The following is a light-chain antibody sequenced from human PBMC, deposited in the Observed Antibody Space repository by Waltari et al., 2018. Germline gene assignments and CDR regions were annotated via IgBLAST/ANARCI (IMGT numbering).Light chain of an antibody. V-gene: IGKV3-20*01. Sequence: EIVLTQSPGSLSSSPGERVTLSCRASQSVSRALAWYQQKPGQPHRLLIFGASNRATGIPDRFSGSGSGTDFSLTISRLEPEDFAVYYCQHYVRLPATFGQGTKVEIK. CDR2: GAS. J-gene: IGKJ1*01. CDR3: QHYVRLPAT. CDR1: QSVSRA.